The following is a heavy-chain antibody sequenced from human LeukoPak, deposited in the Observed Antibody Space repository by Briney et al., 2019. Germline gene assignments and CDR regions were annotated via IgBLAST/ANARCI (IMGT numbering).Heavy chain of an antibody. CDR2: IREDDSER. J-gene: IGHJ4*02. V-gene: IGHV3-7*01. D-gene: IGHD2-8*01. Sequence: PGGSLRLSCAASGFTFSYYGMDCVRQAPGKGREWVANIREDDSERNYVDSVKGRFTISRDNAWNSVYLQMNNLRPEDTAVYYCAREQWSRLDWGQGTLVTVSS. CDR3: AREQWSRLD. CDR1: GFTFSYYG.